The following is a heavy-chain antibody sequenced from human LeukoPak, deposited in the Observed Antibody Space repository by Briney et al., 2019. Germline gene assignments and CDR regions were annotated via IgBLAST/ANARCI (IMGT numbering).Heavy chain of an antibody. J-gene: IGHJ4*02. D-gene: IGHD1-26*01. CDR1: GYSFATYW. CDR3: ATLGSYSDLDY. CDR2: IYPGDSDT. Sequence: GESLKISCKGSGYSFATYWIGWVRQMPGKGLEWVGIIYPGDSDTRYRPSFQGQVTISADKSSSTAYLQWSSLKASDTAMYYCATLGSYSDLDYWGQGTLVTVSA. V-gene: IGHV5-51*01.